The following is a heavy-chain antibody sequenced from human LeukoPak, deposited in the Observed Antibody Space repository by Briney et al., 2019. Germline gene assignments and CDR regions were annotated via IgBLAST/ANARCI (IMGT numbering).Heavy chain of an antibody. V-gene: IGHV1-8*03. CDR1: GYSFTTYD. J-gene: IGHJ4*02. CDR2: MNLKSGYT. D-gene: IGHD6-19*01. CDR3: ARVAGSIDY. Sequence: ASVKVSCKASGYSFTTYDINWVRQATGQGLEWMGWMNLKSGYTGYAQKFQGRVTTTRDTSTSTVYMELSSLRAEDTAVYYWARVAGSIDYWGEGTLVAASS.